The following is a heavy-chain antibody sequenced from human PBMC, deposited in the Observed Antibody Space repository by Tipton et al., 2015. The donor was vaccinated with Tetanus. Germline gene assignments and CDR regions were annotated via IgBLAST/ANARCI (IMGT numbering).Heavy chain of an antibody. D-gene: IGHD6-6*01. Sequence: SLRLSCAASGFTFSSYAMSWVRQAPGKGLEWVSAISGSGGSTYYADSVKGRFTISRDNSKNTLYLQMNSLRAEDTAVYYCAKASPYSSSSLSSGLYFQHWGQGTLVTVSS. CDR3: AKASPYSSSSLSSGLYFQH. V-gene: IGHV3-23*01. CDR2: ISGSGGST. J-gene: IGHJ1*01. CDR1: GFTFSSYA.